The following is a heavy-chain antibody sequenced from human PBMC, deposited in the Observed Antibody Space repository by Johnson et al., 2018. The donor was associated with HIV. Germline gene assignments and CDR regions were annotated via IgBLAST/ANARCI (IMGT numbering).Heavy chain of an antibody. CDR1: GFTFDDYG. J-gene: IGHJ3*02. V-gene: IGHV3-20*04. CDR2: INWNGGST. Sequence: VQLVESGGGLVQPGRSLRLSCAASGFTFDDYGMSWVRQTPGKGLEWVSGINWNGGSTGYADSVKGRFTISRDNAKNSLYLQMNSLRAEDTALYYCARGGLRNYDYVWGSYRHDDFDIWGQGTMVIVSS. D-gene: IGHD3-16*02. CDR3: ARGGLRNYDYVWGSYRHDDFDI.